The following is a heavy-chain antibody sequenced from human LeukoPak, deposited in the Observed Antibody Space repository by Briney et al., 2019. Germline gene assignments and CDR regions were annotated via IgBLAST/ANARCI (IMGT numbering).Heavy chain of an antibody. CDR3: ARGDGYNYFES. J-gene: IGHJ4*02. Sequence: GGSLRLSCAASGFTVRSNYMSWVREAPGNGLEGVSVFYSGGSTYYADSVKGRFTISRDNSKNTLYLQMNSLRAEDTAVYYCARGDGYNYFESRGQGTLVTVSS. V-gene: IGHV3-53*01. CDR2: FYSGGST. D-gene: IGHD5-24*01. CDR1: GFTVRSNY.